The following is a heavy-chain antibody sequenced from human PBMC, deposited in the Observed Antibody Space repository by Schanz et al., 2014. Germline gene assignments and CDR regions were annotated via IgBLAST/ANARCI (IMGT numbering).Heavy chain of an antibody. D-gene: IGHD3-22*01. Sequence: QLVGSGGGLIQPGGSLRLSCTASGFTVSSNHMSWVRQAPGKGLEWVSVIYSGIGAYYADSVKDRFTVSRDNSKNTVYLQMNRLRAEDTAVYYCARVHHYDPSGWGYFDYWGQGALIAVSP. J-gene: IGHJ4*02. CDR3: ARVHHYDPSGWGYFDY. V-gene: IGHV3-66*01. CDR1: GFTVSSNH. CDR2: IYSGIGA.